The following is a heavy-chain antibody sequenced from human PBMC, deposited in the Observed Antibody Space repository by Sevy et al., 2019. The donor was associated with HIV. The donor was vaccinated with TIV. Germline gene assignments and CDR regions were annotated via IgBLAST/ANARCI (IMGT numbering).Heavy chain of an antibody. CDR1: GFTFSTNS. V-gene: IGHV3-48*01. Sequence: GGSLRLSCVASGFTFSTNSMNWVRQAPGKGLEWVSYINSRSSTIHYADSVKGRFTIFGDNAQNSLYLQMNSLRGDDTAVYYCARGPSFLVVSDAPVDYWGQGTLVTVSS. CDR3: ARGPSFLVVSDAPVDY. CDR2: INSRSSTI. J-gene: IGHJ4*02. D-gene: IGHD2-8*02.